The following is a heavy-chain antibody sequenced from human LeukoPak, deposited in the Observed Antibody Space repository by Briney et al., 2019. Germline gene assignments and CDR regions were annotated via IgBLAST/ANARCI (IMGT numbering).Heavy chain of an antibody. CDR2: IRGSGSTM. V-gene: IGHV3-48*03. Sequence: GGSLRLSCEASGFTFSSYEMNWVRQAPGKGLEWVSYIRGSGSTMYYADSVKGRVTISRDNTKNSLYLQMNSLRAEDTAVYYCARDPGRSSSWYFDYWGQGTLVTVSS. D-gene: IGHD6-13*01. J-gene: IGHJ4*02. CDR3: ARDPGRSSSWYFDY. CDR1: GFTFSSYE.